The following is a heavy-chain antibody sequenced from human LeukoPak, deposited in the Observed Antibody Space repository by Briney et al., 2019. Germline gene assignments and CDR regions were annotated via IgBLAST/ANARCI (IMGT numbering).Heavy chain of an antibody. CDR3: AKDAWGYCSSTSCLVDY. CDR1: GFTVSSNF. D-gene: IGHD2-2*01. Sequence: GGSLRLSCAASGFTVSSNFMSWVRQAPGKGLEWVSVIYSGGSTYYAGSVKGRFTISRDNSKNTLYLQMNSLRAEDTAVYYCAKDAWGYCSSTSCLVDYWGQGTLVTVSS. CDR2: IYSGGST. V-gene: IGHV3-53*05. J-gene: IGHJ4*02.